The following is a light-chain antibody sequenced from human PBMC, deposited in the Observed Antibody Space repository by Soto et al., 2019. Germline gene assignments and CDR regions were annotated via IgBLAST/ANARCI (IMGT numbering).Light chain of an antibody. Sequence: EIVLTQSPATLSLSPGERATLSCRASQSVSAYLAGYQQKPGQAPRFLIYDASNRATGIPARFSGSGSGTDFTLTISSLEPEDSAVYYCQQRGSWPLTFGGGTKVEIK. CDR3: QQRGSWPLT. CDR2: DAS. CDR1: QSVSAY. J-gene: IGKJ4*01. V-gene: IGKV3-11*01.